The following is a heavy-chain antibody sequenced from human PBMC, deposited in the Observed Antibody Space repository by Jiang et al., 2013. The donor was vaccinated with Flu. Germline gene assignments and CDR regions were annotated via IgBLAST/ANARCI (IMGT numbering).Heavy chain of an antibody. CDR3: AKDGAPVLGDYLDS. Sequence: PGASVKVSCRASGYSFTGYYMHWVRQAPGQGLEWMGWINPNSGGTNFAQKFQGRVTLTRDTSISTAYMELNRLTSDDTAVYYCAKDGAPVLGDYLDSWGQGTLVTVSS. CDR2: INPNSGGT. D-gene: IGHD4/OR15-4a*01. J-gene: IGHJ4*02. V-gene: IGHV1-2*02. CDR1: GYSFTGYY.